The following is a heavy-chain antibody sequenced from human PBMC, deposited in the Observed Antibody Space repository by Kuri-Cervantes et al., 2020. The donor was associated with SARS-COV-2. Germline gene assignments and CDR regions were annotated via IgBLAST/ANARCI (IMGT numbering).Heavy chain of an antibody. V-gene: IGHV3-48*04. CDR3: ARDLVGYSYGYADY. CDR1: GFTFSSFA. D-gene: IGHD5-18*01. J-gene: IGHJ4*02. Sequence: GESLKISCAASGFTFSSFAMHWVRQAPGKGLEWVSYISSSSSTIYYADSVKGRFTISRDNAKNSLYLQMNSLRAEDTAVYYCARDLVGYSYGYADYWGQGTLVTVSS. CDR2: ISSSSSTI.